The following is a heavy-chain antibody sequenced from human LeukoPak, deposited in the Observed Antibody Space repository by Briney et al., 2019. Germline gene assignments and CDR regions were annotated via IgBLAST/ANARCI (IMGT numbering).Heavy chain of an antibody. V-gene: IGHV3-74*01. CDR1: GFTFSTYW. CDR2: ISGDKSHT. D-gene: IGHD3-22*01. CDR3: ATATFYATSGYFPS. J-gene: IGHJ5*02. Sequence: GGSLRLSCAGSGFTFSTYWIHWVRQAPGQGLVWVSGISGDKSHTAYADSVKGRFTISRDNAKNTLHLQMNSLRDEDTAVDYCATATFYATSGYFPSWGQGTLVTVSS.